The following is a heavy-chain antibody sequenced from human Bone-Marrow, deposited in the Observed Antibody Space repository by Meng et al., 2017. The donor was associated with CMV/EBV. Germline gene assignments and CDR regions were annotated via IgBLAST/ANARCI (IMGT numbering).Heavy chain of an antibody. CDR2: IYYSRST. D-gene: IGHD5-24*01. V-gene: IGHV4-39*01. Sequence: SETLSLTCTVSGGSISSSSYYWGWIRQPPGKGLEWIGSIYYSRSTYYNPSLKSRVTISVDTSKNQFSLKLSSVTAADTAVYYCARLAPRWLQSGEWFDPWGQGTLVTVSS. CDR1: GGSISSSSYY. J-gene: IGHJ5*02. CDR3: ARLAPRWLQSGEWFDP.